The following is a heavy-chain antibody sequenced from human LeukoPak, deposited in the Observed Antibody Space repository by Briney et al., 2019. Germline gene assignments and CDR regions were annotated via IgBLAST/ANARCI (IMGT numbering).Heavy chain of an antibody. J-gene: IGHJ4*02. Sequence: GGSLRLSCAASGFTVSSNYMSWVRQAPGKGLEWVSVIYSGGSTYYANSVKGRFTISRDNSKNTLYLQMNSLRAEDTAVYYCARDNVRSGGRSDYWGQGTLVTVSS. D-gene: IGHD2-15*01. CDR3: ARDNVRSGGRSDY. CDR1: GFTVSSNY. V-gene: IGHV3-66*01. CDR2: IYSGGST.